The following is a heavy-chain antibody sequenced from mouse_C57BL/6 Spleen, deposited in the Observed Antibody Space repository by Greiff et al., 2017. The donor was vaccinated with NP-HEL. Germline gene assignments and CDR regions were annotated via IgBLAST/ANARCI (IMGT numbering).Heavy chain of an antibody. V-gene: IGHV1-55*01. J-gene: IGHJ1*03. CDR1: GYTFTSYW. CDR3: ARGESWYFDV. Sequence: QVHVKQPGAELVKPGASVKMSCKASGYTFTSYWITWVKQRPGQGLEWIGDIYPGSGSTNYNEKFKSKATLTVDTSSSTAYMQLSSLTSEDSAVYYCARGESWYFDVWGTGTTVTVSS. CDR2: IYPGSGST.